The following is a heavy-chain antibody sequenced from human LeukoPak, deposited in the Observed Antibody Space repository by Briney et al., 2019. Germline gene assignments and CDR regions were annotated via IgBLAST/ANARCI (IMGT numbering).Heavy chain of an antibody. CDR1: GGSFSGYY. V-gene: IGHV4-34*01. J-gene: IGHJ2*01. D-gene: IGHD3-10*01. Sequence: SETLSLTCAVYGGSFSGYYWSCIRQPPGKGLEWLGEINHSGSTNYNPSLKSRVTISVDTSKNQFSLKLSSVTAADTAVYYCASSPFSGIRRKPIHWYFDLWGRGTLVTVSS. CDR2: INHSGST. CDR3: ASSPFSGIRRKPIHWYFDL.